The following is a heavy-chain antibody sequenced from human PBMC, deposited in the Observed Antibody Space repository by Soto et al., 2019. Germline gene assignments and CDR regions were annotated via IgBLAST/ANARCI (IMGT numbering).Heavy chain of an antibody. Sequence: QPGGSLRLSCEASGFTFSDFGMSWVRQIPGKGLEWVSTVNYDGRNKHYADSVEGRFTISRDNSKNTLYLQMGSLRAEDTAIYYCAKDAGNEESLFDYWGQGTLVTVSS. J-gene: IGHJ4*02. V-gene: IGHV3-23*01. CDR2: VNYDGRNK. CDR3: AKDAGNEESLFDY. CDR1: GFTFSDFG.